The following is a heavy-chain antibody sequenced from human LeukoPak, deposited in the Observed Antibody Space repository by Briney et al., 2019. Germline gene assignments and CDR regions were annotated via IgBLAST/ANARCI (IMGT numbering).Heavy chain of an antibody. Sequence: SETLSLTCTVSGGSISSSSYYWSWIRQPPGKGLEWIGEINHSGSTNYNPSLKSRVTISVDTSKNQFSLKLSSVTAADTAVYYCARGSGSSWYRGGWFDPWGQGTLVTVSS. V-gene: IGHV4-39*07. CDR1: GGSISSSSYY. CDR3: ARGSGSSWYRGGWFDP. D-gene: IGHD6-13*01. J-gene: IGHJ5*02. CDR2: INHSGST.